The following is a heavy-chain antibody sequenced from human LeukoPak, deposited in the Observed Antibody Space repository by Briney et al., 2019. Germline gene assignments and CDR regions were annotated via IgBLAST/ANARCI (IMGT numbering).Heavy chain of an antibody. J-gene: IGHJ4*02. CDR1: GFTFSSYW. V-gene: IGHV3-74*01. CDR2: INSDGSST. D-gene: IGHD3-10*01. Sequence: GGSLRLSCAASGFTFSSYWMHWVRQAPGKGLVWVSRINSDGSSTSYADSVKGRFTISRDSAKNTLYLQMNSLRAEDTAVYYCARGWVRGALRYWGQGTLVTVSS. CDR3: ARGWVRGALRY.